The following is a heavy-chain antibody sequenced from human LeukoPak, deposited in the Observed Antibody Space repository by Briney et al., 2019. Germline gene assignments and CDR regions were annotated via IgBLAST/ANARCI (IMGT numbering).Heavy chain of an antibody. D-gene: IGHD5-12*01. CDR2: ISSSSSTI. J-gene: IGHJ3*01. V-gene: IGHV3-48*01. CDR1: GFTFNIYT. CDR3: ARVATTNAFDV. Sequence: GGSLRLSCAASGFTFNIYTMTWVRQAPGKGLEWVSYISSSSSTIYYADSVKGRFTISRDNAKNSLYLQMNSLRAEDTAVYYCARVATTNAFDVWGQGTMVTVSS.